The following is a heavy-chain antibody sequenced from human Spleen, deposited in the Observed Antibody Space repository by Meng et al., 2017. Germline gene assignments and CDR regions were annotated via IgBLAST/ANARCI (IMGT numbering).Heavy chain of an antibody. J-gene: IGHJ4*02. CDR1: GGSLSGAY. CDR3: ARARSYYENSGYPVIDY. Sequence: QVQLQQWGAGLLKPSETLSLTCAVNGGSLSGAYWNWIRKPPGKGLEWIGEIIHGGSPSYNPSLKSRVTISIDTSKNQFSLKLSSVTAADTAVYYCARARSYYENSGYPVIDYWGQGTLVTVSS. D-gene: IGHD3-22*01. CDR2: IIHGGSP. V-gene: IGHV4-34*12.